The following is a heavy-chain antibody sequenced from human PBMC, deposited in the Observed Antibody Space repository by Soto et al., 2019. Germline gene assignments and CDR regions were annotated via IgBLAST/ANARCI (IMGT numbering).Heavy chain of an antibody. Sequence: PGGSLRLSCAASGFTFSSYGMHWVRQAPGKGLEWVAVISYDGSNKYYADSVKGRFTISRDNSKNTLYLQMNSLRAEDTAVYYCAENSPDYLAFDIWGQGTMVTVSS. CDR3: AENSPDYLAFDI. V-gene: IGHV3-30*18. CDR1: GFTFSSYG. CDR2: ISYDGSNK. J-gene: IGHJ3*02. D-gene: IGHD4-17*01.